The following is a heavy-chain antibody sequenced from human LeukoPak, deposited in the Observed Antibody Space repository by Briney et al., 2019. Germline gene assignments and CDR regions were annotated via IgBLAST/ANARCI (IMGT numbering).Heavy chain of an antibody. Sequence: PSETLSLTCTVSGGSISSYYWSWIRQPPGKGLERIGYIYYSGSTNYNPSLKSRVTISVDTSKNQFSLKLSSVTAADTAVYYCVRDTRYDMDVWGKGTTVTVSS. CDR3: VRDTRYDMDV. CDR1: GGSISSYY. V-gene: IGHV4-59*01. CDR2: IYYSGST. J-gene: IGHJ6*03.